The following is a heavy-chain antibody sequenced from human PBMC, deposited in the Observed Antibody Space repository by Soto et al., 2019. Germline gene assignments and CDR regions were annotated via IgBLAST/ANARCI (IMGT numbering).Heavy chain of an antibody. Sequence: GSLRVSFSASGFTFSSYSMNWVRQAPGNGLEWVSSISSSSSYIYYADSVKGRFTISRDNAKKSLYLQMNSLRAEDTAVYYCARDYYDSSGPYFDYWGQGTLVTGSA. V-gene: IGHV3-21*01. J-gene: IGHJ4*02. D-gene: IGHD3-22*01. CDR1: GFTFSSYS. CDR2: ISSSSSYI. CDR3: ARDYYDSSGPYFDY.